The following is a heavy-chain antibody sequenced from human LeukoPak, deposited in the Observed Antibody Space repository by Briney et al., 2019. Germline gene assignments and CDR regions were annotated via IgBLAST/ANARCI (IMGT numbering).Heavy chain of an antibody. CDR1: GFTSSSYR. CDR2: ISSSSSYI. Sequence: GGSLRLSCAAAGFTSSSYRMNWVRQAPGKGLEWVSSISSSSSYIYYADSVKGRFTISSDNAKNSLYLQMNSLRAEDTAVYSCARGEYFDFWGQGTLVTVSS. CDR3: ARGEYFDF. D-gene: IGHD1-26*01. V-gene: IGHV3-21*01. J-gene: IGHJ4*02.